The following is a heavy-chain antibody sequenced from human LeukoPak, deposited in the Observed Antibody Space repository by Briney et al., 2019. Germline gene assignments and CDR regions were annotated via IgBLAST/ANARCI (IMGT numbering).Heavy chain of an antibody. D-gene: IGHD3-9*01. CDR1: GFTFSSYE. Sequence: GGSLRLSCAASGFTFSSYEMNWVRQAPGKGLEWVSYISSSGSTIYYADSVKGRFTISRDNAKNSLYLQMNSLRAEDTAVYYCAKNLYDILTGYHDSFDYWGQGTLVTVSS. J-gene: IGHJ4*02. V-gene: IGHV3-48*03. CDR2: ISSSGSTI. CDR3: AKNLYDILTGYHDSFDY.